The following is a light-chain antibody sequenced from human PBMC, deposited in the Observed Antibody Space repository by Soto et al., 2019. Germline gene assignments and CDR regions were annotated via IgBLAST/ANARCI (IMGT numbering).Light chain of an antibody. J-gene: IGLJ1*01. V-gene: IGLV1-51*02. CDR1: SSNIGNNY. CDR3: ATGNNSLSIYV. CDR2: EDN. Sequence: QSVLTQPPSVSAAPGQKVTISCSGTSSNIGNNYVSWYQHFPGTAPKLLIYEDNKRPSEIPDRFSGSKSGTSATLGITGLQSLYEADYYCATGNNSLSIYVFATGTKVTVL.